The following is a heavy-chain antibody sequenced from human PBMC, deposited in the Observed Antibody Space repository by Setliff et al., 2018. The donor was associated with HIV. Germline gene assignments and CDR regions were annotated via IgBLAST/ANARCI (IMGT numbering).Heavy chain of an antibody. D-gene: IGHD3-3*01. CDR3: ARGDNFWSGYNF. V-gene: IGHV4-4*02. CDR1: GGSISSGNW. CDR2: IYHSGSA. Sequence: PSETLSLTCAVSGGSISSGNWLNWVRQPPGKGLEWIGEIYHSGSANYNPSLKSRVTMSVDKSKNQFSLKLSSVTAADTAVYYCARGDNFWSGYNFWGQGTMVT. J-gene: IGHJ3*01.